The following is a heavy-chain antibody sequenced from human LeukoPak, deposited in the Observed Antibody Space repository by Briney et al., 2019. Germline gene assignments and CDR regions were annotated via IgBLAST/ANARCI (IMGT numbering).Heavy chain of an antibody. Sequence: QPGGSLRLSCAASGFTFSSYAMSWVRQAPGKGLEWVSAISGSGGSTYYADSVKGRFTISRDNSKNTLYLQMNSLRAEDTAVYYCAKVRYYYGSGSSQGSGWFDPWGQGTLVTVSS. D-gene: IGHD3-10*01. CDR2: ISGSGGST. CDR3: AKVRYYYGSGSSQGSGWFDP. V-gene: IGHV3-23*01. CDR1: GFTFSSYA. J-gene: IGHJ5*02.